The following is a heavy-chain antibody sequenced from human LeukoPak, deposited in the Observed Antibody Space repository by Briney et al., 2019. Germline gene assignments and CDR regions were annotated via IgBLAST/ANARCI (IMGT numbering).Heavy chain of an antibody. CDR2: IRYDGSNK. Sequence: GGSLRLSCAASGFTFSSYSMNWVRQAPGKGLEWVAFIRYDGSNKYYADSVKGRFTISRDNSKNTLYLQMNSLRAEDTAVYYCAKEFGDTIESRLNDYIVFFDYWGQGTLVTVSS. J-gene: IGHJ4*02. D-gene: IGHD4-11*01. CDR3: AKEFGDTIESRLNDYIVFFDY. CDR1: GFTFSSYS. V-gene: IGHV3-30*02.